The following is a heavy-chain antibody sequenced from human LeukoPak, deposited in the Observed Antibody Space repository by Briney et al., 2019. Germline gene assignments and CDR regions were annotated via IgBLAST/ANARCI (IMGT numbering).Heavy chain of an antibody. D-gene: IGHD6-19*01. J-gene: IGHJ4*02. Sequence: SETLSLTCTVSGGSISSGGYYWSWIRQHPGKGLEWIGYIYYSGSTYYNPSLKSRVTISVDTSKNQFSLKLSSVTAADTAVYYCVRASTSSSGYLRYYFDYWGQGTLVTVSS. CDR1: GGSISSGGYY. CDR2: IYYSGST. CDR3: VRASTSSSGYLRYYFDY. V-gene: IGHV4-31*03.